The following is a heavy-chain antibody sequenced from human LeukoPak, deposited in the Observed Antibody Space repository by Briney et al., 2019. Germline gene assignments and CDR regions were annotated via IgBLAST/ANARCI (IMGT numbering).Heavy chain of an antibody. Sequence: PSETLSLTCTVSGYSISSGYYWGWIRQPPGKGLEWIGSIYHSGSTYYNPSLKSRVTISVDTSRNQFSLKLSSVPAADTAVYYCAGVSTLVTPLVDWGQGTLVTVSS. CDR1: GYSISSGYY. D-gene: IGHD5-12*01. V-gene: IGHV4-38-2*02. CDR2: IYHSGST. J-gene: IGHJ4*02. CDR3: AGVSTLVTPLVD.